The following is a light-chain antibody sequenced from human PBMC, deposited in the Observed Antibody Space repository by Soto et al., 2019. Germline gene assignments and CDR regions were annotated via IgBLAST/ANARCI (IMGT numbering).Light chain of an antibody. CDR3: QQYNAWPLT. CDR2: GAS. Sequence: EIVMTQSPATLSVSPGERATLSCRASQSISSYLAWCQQKPGQAPRLLIYGASTRATGIPARFSGSGSGTEFTLTINSLQSEDFAVYYCQQYNAWPLTFGGGNKVEIK. CDR1: QSISSY. J-gene: IGKJ4*01. V-gene: IGKV3-15*01.